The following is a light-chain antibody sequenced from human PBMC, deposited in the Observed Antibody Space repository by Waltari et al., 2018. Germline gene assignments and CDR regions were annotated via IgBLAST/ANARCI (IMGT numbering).Light chain of an antibody. J-gene: IGLJ1*01. CDR1: SRDVGGYDY. V-gene: IGLV2-14*03. CDR3: GSYTSSTTLA. Sequence: QSALTQPASVSGSPGQSITISCTGTSRDVGGYDYVSWYQQHPGKAPKLILYDVSNRPLEVSHRFSGSKSGNTASLTISGLQADDEAEYYCGSYTSSTTLAFGTGTKVTVL. CDR2: DVS.